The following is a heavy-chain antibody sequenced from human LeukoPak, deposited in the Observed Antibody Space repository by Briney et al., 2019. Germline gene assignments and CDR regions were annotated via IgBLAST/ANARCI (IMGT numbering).Heavy chain of an antibody. V-gene: IGHV3-7*03. CDR3: ARDDLLHRNWFDP. D-gene: IGHD3-22*01. J-gene: IGHJ5*02. CDR2: IKQDGSEK. CDR1: GFTLSRYW. Sequence: GGSLRLSCVASGFTLSRYWITWVSQAPGERLEWVANIKQDGSEKKYVDSVKGRFTISRDNAKNSLYLQMNSLRVEDTAFYYCARDDLLHRNWFDPWGQGTLVTVSS.